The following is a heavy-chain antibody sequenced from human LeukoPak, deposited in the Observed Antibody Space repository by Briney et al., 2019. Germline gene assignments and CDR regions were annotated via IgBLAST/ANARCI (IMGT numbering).Heavy chain of an antibody. CDR2: LSGSGGST. V-gene: IGHV3-23*01. J-gene: IGHJ4*02. CDR1: GFTFSTYA. D-gene: IGHD2-2*01. CDR3: AKFEGLCGSANTCYHFDC. Sequence: GGSLRLSCDASGFTFSTYAMSWVRQAPGEGLEWVSGLSGSGGSTWYADSVKGRFTISRDNSKNTVYLHMNSLRAEDAAVYYCAKFEGLCGSANTCYHFDCWGQGTLVTVSS.